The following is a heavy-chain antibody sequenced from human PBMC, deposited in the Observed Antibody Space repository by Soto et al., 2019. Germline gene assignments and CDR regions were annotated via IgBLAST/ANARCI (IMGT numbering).Heavy chain of an antibody. Sequence: QDQLVQSGPEMKKPGSSVKLSCEASGGTLITYSISWVRQAPGQGLEWMGGVLPSTGATNYAPKFQGRATITAEESTRTAYMELRGLRSEDPAIYFRAGEGGYSSSHLYAWGQGTRLTVSP. V-gene: IGHV1-69*13. CDR3: AGEGGYSSSHLYA. CDR2: VLPSTGAT. J-gene: IGHJ1*01. CDR1: GGTLITYS. D-gene: IGHD6-13*01.